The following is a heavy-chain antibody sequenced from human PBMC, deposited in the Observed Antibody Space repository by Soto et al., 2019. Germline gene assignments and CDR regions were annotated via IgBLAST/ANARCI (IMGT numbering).Heavy chain of an antibody. V-gene: IGHV1-69*01. CDR1: GGTFSSYA. CDR3: ARWGHSSSWYGGDYYYGMVV. CDR2: IIPIFGTA. D-gene: IGHD6-13*01. Sequence: QVQLVQSGAEVKKPGSSVKVSCKASGGTFSSYAISWVRQAPGQGLEWMGGIIPIFGTANYAQKFQGRVTITADESTSTAYMELSSLRSEDTAVYYCARWGHSSSWYGGDYYYGMVVWGQGTTVTVSS. J-gene: IGHJ6*02.